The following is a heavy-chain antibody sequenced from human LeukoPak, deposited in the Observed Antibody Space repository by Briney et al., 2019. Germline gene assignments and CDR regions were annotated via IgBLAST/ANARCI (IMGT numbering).Heavy chain of an antibody. CDR3: ARDYYDSSGLYNWFDP. Sequence: GGSLRLSCAASGFTVSSNYMSWVRQAPGKGLEWVSVIYSGGSTYYADSVKGRFTISRDNSKNTLYLQMNSLRAEDTAVYYCARDYYDSSGLYNWFDPWGQGTLVTVSS. J-gene: IGHJ5*02. V-gene: IGHV3-66*02. CDR2: IYSGGST. D-gene: IGHD3-22*01. CDR1: GFTVSSNY.